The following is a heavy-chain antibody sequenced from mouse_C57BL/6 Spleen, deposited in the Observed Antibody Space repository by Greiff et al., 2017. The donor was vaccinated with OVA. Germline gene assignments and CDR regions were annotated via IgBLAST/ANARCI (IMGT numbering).Heavy chain of an antibody. D-gene: IGHD1-1*01. CDR2: IFPGSGST. CDR1: GYTFTDYY. Sequence: QVQLKESGPELVKPGASVKISCKASGYTFTDYYINWVKQRPGQGLEWIGWIFPGSGSTYYNEKFKGKATLTVDKSSSTAYMLLSSLTSEDSAVYFCARGFITTVVKGYYFDYWGQGTTLTVSS. CDR3: ARGFITTVVKGYYFDY. V-gene: IGHV1-75*01. J-gene: IGHJ2*01.